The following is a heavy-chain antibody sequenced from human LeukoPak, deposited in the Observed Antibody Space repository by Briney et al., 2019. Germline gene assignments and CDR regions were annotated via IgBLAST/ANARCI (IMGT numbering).Heavy chain of an antibody. Sequence: PSETLSLTCTVSGGSISSYYWSWIRQAAGKGLEWIGRIYTSGSTNYNPSLKSRVTISVDKSKNQFSLKLSSVTAADTAVYYCARERKIVGATEGYWGQGTLVTVSS. J-gene: IGHJ4*02. CDR1: GGSISSYY. CDR3: ARERKIVGATEGY. CDR2: IYTSGST. V-gene: IGHV4-4*07. D-gene: IGHD1-26*01.